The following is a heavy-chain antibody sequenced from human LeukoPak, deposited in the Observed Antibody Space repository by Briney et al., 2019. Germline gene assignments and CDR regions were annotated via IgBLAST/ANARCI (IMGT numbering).Heavy chain of an antibody. CDR1: GFTLSGHW. V-gene: IGHV3-74*01. CDR3: ARVGASMAYFDY. D-gene: IGHD1-26*01. J-gene: IGHJ4*02. Sequence: GGSLRLACAASGFTLSGHWMHWFRQPPGKGLAWVSRNKYDGSESYYADSVKGRFTISRDNAKNTLYLQMNSLRVEDTAVYYCARVGASMAYFDYWDQGTLVTVSS. CDR2: NKYDGSES.